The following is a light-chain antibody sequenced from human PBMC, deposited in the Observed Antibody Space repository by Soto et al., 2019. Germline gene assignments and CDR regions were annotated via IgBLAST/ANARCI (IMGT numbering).Light chain of an antibody. CDR1: SSNIGSNT. CDR3: AAWDASLSAHYA. V-gene: IGLV1-44*01. Sequence: QSVLTQPPSASGTPGQRVTISCSGSSSNIGSNTVNWYQQVPGAAPKLLIESNDQRPSGVPDRFSGSKSGTSAYLAISGLQSEDEADYYCAAWDASLSAHYAFGTGTKVTVL. J-gene: IGLJ1*01. CDR2: SND.